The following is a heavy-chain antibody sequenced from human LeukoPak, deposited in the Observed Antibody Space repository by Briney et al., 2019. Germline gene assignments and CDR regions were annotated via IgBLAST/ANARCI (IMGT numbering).Heavy chain of an antibody. CDR1: GGSISSNNW. CDR2: IYHSGST. V-gene: IGHV4-4*02. D-gene: IGHD3-3*01. Sequence: SGTLSLTCAVSGGSISSNNWWSWVRQPPGKGLEWIGEIYHSGSTNYNPSLKGRVTISVDTSKNQFSLKLSSVTAADTAVYYCARGGRFLKYFDYWGQGTLVTVSS. CDR3: ARGGRFLKYFDY. J-gene: IGHJ4*02.